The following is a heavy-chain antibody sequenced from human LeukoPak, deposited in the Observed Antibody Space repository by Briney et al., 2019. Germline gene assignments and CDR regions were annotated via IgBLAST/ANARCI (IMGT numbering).Heavy chain of an antibody. CDR1: RFTLSTYW. CDR3: ARGVPCDSWSGPHYSDY. D-gene: IGHD3-3*01. J-gene: IGHJ4*02. CDR2: IKQDGSQE. V-gene: IGHV3-7*01. Sequence: GGSLRLSCAASRFTLSTYWMSWVRQAPGKGLEWVAHIKQDGSQEYYVDSVKGRFTISRDSAKNSMYLQMNSLRAEDTAVYYCARGVPCDSWSGPHYSDYWGQGTLVTVSS.